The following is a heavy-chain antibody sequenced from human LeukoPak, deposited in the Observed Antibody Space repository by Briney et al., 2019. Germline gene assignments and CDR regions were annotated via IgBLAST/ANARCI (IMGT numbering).Heavy chain of an antibody. CDR2: IYYSGST. J-gene: IGHJ4*02. CDR3: ARVTGYMIEDYFDY. CDR1: GGSISSYY. V-gene: IGHV4-59*01. Sequence: KPSETLSLTCTVSGGSISSYYWSWIRQPPGKGLEWIGYIYYSGSTNYNPSPKSRVTISVETSKNQFSLKLSSVTAADTAVYYCARVTGYMIEDYFDYWGQGTLVTVSS. D-gene: IGHD3-22*01.